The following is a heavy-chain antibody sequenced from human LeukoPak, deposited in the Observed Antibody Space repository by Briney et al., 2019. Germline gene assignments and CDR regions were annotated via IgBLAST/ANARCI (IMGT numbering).Heavy chain of an antibody. CDR3: AKGKNTGSYLSHVDY. CDR1: GFTVSGNY. V-gene: IGHV3-53*05. CDR2: IYSGGTT. D-gene: IGHD3-10*01. J-gene: IGHJ4*02. Sequence: GGSLRLSCAVSGFTVSGNYMSWVRQAPGKGLEWVSLIYSGGTTYYADSVKGRFTISRDNSKNSLYLQMNSLRTEDTALYYCAKGKNTGSYLSHVDYWGQGTLVTVSS.